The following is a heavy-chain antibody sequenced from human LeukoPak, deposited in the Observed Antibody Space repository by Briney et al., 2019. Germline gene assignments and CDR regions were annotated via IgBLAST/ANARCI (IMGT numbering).Heavy chain of an antibody. CDR2: ISGSGGST. CDR1: GFTVSSYA. D-gene: IGHD3-22*01. V-gene: IGHV3-23*01. CDR3: AKVTGLSDYYDSSGYYYNAFDI. J-gene: IGHJ3*02. Sequence: PGGSLRLSCAASGFTVSSYAMSWVRQAPGKGLEWVSAISGSGGSTAYAASVEGRFTISRDGSKSALYLKMNSLRGEDTALYYCAKVTGLSDYYDSSGYYYNAFDIWGQGTMVAVSS.